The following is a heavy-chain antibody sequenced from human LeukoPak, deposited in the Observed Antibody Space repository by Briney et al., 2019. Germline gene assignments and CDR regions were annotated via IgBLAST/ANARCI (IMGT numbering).Heavy chain of an antibody. J-gene: IGHJ2*01. CDR2: INHSRPT. Sequence: PSEPLSLTCAVSGGSFTGNYWGWIRQPPGRGLEWIPEINHSRPTNYNPSLKRPVTVSVATSKNQFYLRRTSMTTAYTAVYSCPRPMVRGPPHKYWQFDVWGRGTLVTVSS. CDR1: GGSFTGNY. D-gene: IGHD3-10*01. CDR3: PRPMVRGPPHKYWQFDV. V-gene: IGHV4-34*01.